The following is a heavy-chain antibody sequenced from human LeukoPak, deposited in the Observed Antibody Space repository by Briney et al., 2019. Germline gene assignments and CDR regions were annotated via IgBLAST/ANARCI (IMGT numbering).Heavy chain of an antibody. J-gene: IGHJ3*02. Sequence: GGSLRLSCVASGFISSNHGMHWVRQAPGKGLEWVAVISYGGSYKYYADSVKGRFTISRDNSKNTVDLQMNRLRAEDTAVYYCTKGRAPTESDAFDIWGQGTMVTVSS. V-gene: IGHV3-30*18. CDR3: TKGRAPTESDAFDI. CDR2: ISYGGSYK. CDR1: GFISSNHG.